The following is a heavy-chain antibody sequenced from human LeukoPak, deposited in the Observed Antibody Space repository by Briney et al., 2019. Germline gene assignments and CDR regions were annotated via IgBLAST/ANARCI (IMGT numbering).Heavy chain of an antibody. J-gene: IGHJ4*02. CDR1: GGSISSSSYY. CDR2: IYYSGST. D-gene: IGHD1-26*01. Sequence: PSETLSLTCTVSGGSISSSSYYCGWIRQPPGKGLAWIGSIYYSGSTYYNPSLKSRVTISVDTSKNQFSLKLSSVTAADTAVYYCARDLSEYSGSYLGYWGQGTLVTVSS. CDR3: ARDLSEYSGSYLGY. V-gene: IGHV4-39*07.